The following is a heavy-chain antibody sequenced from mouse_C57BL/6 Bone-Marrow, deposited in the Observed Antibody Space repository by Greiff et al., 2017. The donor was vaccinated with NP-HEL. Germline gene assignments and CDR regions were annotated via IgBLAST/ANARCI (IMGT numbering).Heavy chain of an antibody. CDR2: IDPETGGT. Sequence: QVQLQQSGAELVRPGASVTLSCKASGYTFTDYEMHWVKQTPVHGLEWIGAIDPETGGTAYNQKFKGKAILTADKSSSTAYMELRSLTSEDSAGYYCTRDLLWLRRDYWGQGTTLTVSS. CDR1: GYTFTDYE. CDR3: TRDLLWLRRDY. D-gene: IGHD2-2*01. J-gene: IGHJ2*01. V-gene: IGHV1-15*01.